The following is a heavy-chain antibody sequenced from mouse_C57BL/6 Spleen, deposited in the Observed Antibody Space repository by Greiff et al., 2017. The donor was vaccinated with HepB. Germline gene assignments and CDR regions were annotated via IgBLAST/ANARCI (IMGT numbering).Heavy chain of an antibody. CDR2: IYPGSGNT. D-gene: IGHD4-1*01. CDR3: ARLTGTKEDY. Sequence: VKLQESGAELVRPGASVKLSCKASGYTFTDYYINWVKQRPGQGLEWIARIYPGSGNTYYNEKFKGKATLTAEKSSSTAYMQLSSLTSEDSAVYFCARLTGTKEDYWGQGTTLTVSS. CDR1: GYTFTDYY. J-gene: IGHJ2*01. V-gene: IGHV1-76*01.